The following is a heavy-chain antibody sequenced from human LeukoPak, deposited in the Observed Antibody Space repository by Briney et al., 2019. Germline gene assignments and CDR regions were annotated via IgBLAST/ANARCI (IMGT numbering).Heavy chain of an antibody. D-gene: IGHD3-10*01. CDR2: IYPDDSDT. V-gene: IGHV5-51*01. Sequence: GESLKISCKGSGYRFSDYWITWVRQMPGKGLEWMGIIYPDDSDTRYSPSFQGQVTILADKSINTAYLQWSSLKASDTAMYYCARHGRYGSGTYYRREVDYWGQGTLVTVSS. J-gene: IGHJ4*02. CDR3: ARHGRYGSGTYYRREVDY. CDR1: GYRFSDYW.